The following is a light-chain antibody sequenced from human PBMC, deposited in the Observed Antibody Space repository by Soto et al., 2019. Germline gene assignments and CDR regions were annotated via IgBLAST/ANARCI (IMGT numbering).Light chain of an antibody. V-gene: IGLV1-47*01. Sequence: QSVLTQPPSASETPGQRVTFSCSGSSSNIGSNYVYWYQQVPGTAPKLLIYRNYQRPSGVPDRFSGSKSGASASLAISGPRSEDEADYYCATWDDSLTSWVFGGGTQLTVL. CDR1: SSNIGSNY. CDR2: RNY. J-gene: IGLJ7*01. CDR3: ATWDDSLTSWV.